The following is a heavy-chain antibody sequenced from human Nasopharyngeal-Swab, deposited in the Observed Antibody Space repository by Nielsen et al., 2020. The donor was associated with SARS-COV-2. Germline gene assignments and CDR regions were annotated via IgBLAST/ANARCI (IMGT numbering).Heavy chain of an antibody. V-gene: IGHV1-46*01. J-gene: IGHJ4*02. D-gene: IGHD2-15*01. CDR1: GYTFTSYY. Sequence: ASVKVSCKASGYTFTSYYMHWVRQAPGQGLEWMGIINPSGGSTNYAQKLQGRVTMTTDTSTSTAYMELRSLRSDDTAVYYCARDEGGTLGYWGQGTLVTVSS. CDR3: ARDEGGTLGY. CDR2: INPSGGST.